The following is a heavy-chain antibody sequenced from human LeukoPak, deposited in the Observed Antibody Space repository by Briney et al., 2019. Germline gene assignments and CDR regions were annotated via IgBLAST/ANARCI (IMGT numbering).Heavy chain of an antibody. CDR3: ARVPLRYLYYFDY. V-gene: IGHV4-38-2*02. CDR2: IYYSGST. J-gene: IGHJ4*02. D-gene: IGHD4-17*01. CDR1: NYSINNGYY. Sequence: SETLSLTCTVSNYSINNGYYWGWIRQPPGKGLEWIGSIYYSGSTYYNPSLKSRVTISVDTSKNQFSLKLSSVTAADTAVYYCARVPLRYLYYFDYWGQGTLVTVSS.